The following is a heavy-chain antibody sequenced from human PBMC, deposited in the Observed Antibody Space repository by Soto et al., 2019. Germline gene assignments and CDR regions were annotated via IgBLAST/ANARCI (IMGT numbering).Heavy chain of an antibody. CDR2: ISGSGGST. CDR3: ATVPTTVTPPDY. Sequence: VGSRRLSCAASGFTFSSYAMSWVRQAPGKGLEWVSAISGSGGSTYYADSVKGRFTISRDNSKNTLYLQMNSLRAEDTAVYYCATVPTTVTPPDYWGQGTLVTVSS. V-gene: IGHV3-23*01. CDR1: GFTFSSYA. D-gene: IGHD4-17*01. J-gene: IGHJ4*02.